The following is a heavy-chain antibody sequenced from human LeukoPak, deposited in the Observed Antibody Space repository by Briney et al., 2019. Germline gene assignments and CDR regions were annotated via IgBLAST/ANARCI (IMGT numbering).Heavy chain of an antibody. J-gene: IGHJ4*02. Sequence: GGSLRLSCAASGFTFRSYSMNWVRQAPGKGLEWVSLISSTSTYIYYADSVKGRFTISRDNAKKSLYLQMNSLRAEDTALYYCARPYYGSGSYYLPLSYWGQGTLVTVSS. D-gene: IGHD3-10*01. CDR2: ISSTSTYI. V-gene: IGHV3-21*04. CDR3: ARPYYGSGSYYLPLSY. CDR1: GFTFRSYS.